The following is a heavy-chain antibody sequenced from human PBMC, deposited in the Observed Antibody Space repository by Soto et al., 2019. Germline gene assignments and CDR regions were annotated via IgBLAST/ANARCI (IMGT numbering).Heavy chain of an antibody. Sequence: ASVKVSCKASGYTFTIYGITWVRQSPLQGLEWMGWISVYNGNTNYAQKLQGRVTMTTDTSTSTAYMELRSLRSDDTAVYYCARTATYYDILTGYRKAYYFDYWGQGTLVTVSS. CDR1: GYTFTIYG. D-gene: IGHD3-9*01. CDR3: ARTATYYDILTGYRKAYYFDY. J-gene: IGHJ4*02. V-gene: IGHV1-18*01. CDR2: ISVYNGNT.